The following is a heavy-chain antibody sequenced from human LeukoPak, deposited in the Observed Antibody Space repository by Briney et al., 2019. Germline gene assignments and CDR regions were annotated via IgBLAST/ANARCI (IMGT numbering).Heavy chain of an antibody. CDR2: ISSSSSTI. Sequence: PGGSLRLSCAASGFTFSSYSMNWVRQAPGKGLEWVSYISSSSSTIYYADSVKGRFTISRDNAKNSPYLQMNSLRAEDTAVYYCARAGIAALLDYRGQGTLVTVSS. D-gene: IGHD6-13*01. V-gene: IGHV3-48*01. CDR1: GFTFSSYS. CDR3: ARAGIAALLDY. J-gene: IGHJ4*02.